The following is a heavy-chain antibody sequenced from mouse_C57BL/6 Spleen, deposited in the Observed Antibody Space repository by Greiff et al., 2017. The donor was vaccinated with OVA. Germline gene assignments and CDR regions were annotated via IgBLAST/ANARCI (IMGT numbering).Heavy chain of an antibody. Sequence: VQLQQPGAELVKPGASVKLSCKASGYTFTSYWMHWVKQRPGQGLEWIGMIHPNSGSTNYNEKFKSKATLTVDKSSRTAYMQLSSLTSEDAAVYYGARWGDYDGAWFAYWGQGTLVTVSA. V-gene: IGHV1-64*01. J-gene: IGHJ3*01. CDR3: ARWGDYDGAWFAY. CDR1: GYTFTSYW. CDR2: IHPNSGST. D-gene: IGHD2-4*01.